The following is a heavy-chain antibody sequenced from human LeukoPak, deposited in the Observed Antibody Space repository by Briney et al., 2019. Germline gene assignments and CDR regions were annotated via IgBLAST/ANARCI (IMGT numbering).Heavy chain of an antibody. Sequence: SETLSLTCTVSGGSISSGDYYWSWIRQPPGKGLEWIGYIYYSGSTYYNPSLKSRVTISVDTSKNQFSLKLSSVTAADTAVYYCARPRGSGWSDAFDIWGQGTMVTVSS. CDR3: ARPRGSGWSDAFDI. CDR1: GGSISSGDYY. CDR2: IYYSGST. D-gene: IGHD6-19*01. J-gene: IGHJ3*02. V-gene: IGHV4-30-4*01.